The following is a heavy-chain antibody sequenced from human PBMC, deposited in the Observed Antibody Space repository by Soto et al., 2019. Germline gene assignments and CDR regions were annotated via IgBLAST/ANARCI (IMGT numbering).Heavy chain of an antibody. D-gene: IGHD3-22*01. Sequence: LRLSCAASGFTFSSYWMSWVRQAPGKGLQWVSNINRDGNEKYYVDSLKGRFTISRDNAENSLYLQMNTLRAEDTAVYYCARAPDGSGSYYYFDGWGQGXLVTVYS. V-gene: IGHV3-7*03. CDR2: INRDGNEK. J-gene: IGHJ4*02. CDR1: GFTFSSYW. CDR3: ARAPDGSGSYYYFDG.